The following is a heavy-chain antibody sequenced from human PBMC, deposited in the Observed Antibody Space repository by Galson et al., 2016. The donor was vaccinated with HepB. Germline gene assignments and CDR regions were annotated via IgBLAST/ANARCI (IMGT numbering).Heavy chain of an antibody. CDR3: AKEYMTPWGAFGS. Sequence: SLRLSCAASGFSFSDHYMSWIRQAPGKGLESIAYISSSGTVLYYAASAQGRFTISRDNAKKSLYLQMNSLRADDTAVYYCAKEYMTPWGAFGSWGQGTLVAVS. CDR2: ISSSGTVL. CDR1: GFSFSDHY. V-gene: IGHV3-11*01. J-gene: IGHJ4*02. D-gene: IGHD3-16*01.